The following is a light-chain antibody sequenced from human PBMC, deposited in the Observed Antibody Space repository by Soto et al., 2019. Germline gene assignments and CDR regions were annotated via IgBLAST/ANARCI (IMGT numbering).Light chain of an antibody. V-gene: IGLV4-69*01. CDR3: QTWGTGIRV. CDR2: VNSDGSH. J-gene: IGLJ1*01. Sequence: QSVLTQSPSASASLGASVKLTCTLSSGHSNYAIAWHQQQPEKGPRYLMKVNSDGSHRKGDGIPDRFSGSSSGAHRYLTISSLQSEDEADYYCQTWGTGIRVFGTGTKLTVL. CDR1: SGHSNYA.